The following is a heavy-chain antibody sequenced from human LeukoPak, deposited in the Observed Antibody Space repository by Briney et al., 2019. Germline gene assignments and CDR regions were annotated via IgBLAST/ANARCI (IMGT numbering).Heavy chain of an antibody. CDR1: GGSISSYY. CDR2: IYYSGST. J-gene: IGHJ6*03. V-gene: IGHV4-59*01. Sequence: SETLSLTCTVSGGSISSYYWSWIRQPPGKGLEWIGYIYYSGSTNYNPSLKSRVTISVDTSKNQFSLKLSSVTAADTAVYYCAREVAVAGTSYMDVWGKGTTVTISS. D-gene: IGHD6-19*01. CDR3: AREVAVAGTSYMDV.